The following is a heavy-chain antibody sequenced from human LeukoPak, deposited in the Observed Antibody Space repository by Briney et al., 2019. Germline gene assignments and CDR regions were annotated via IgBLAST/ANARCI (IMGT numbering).Heavy chain of an antibody. V-gene: IGHV1-69*04. J-gene: IGHJ6*02. Sequence: SVKVSCKASGYTFTSYYMHWVRQAPGQGLEWMGRIIPILGIANYAQKFQGRVTITADKSTSTAYMELSSLRSEDTAVYYCVRDRSSGSYYYYGMDVWGQGTTVTVSS. CDR1: GYTFTSYY. D-gene: IGHD1-26*01. CDR3: VRDRSSGSYYYYGMDV. CDR2: IIPILGIA.